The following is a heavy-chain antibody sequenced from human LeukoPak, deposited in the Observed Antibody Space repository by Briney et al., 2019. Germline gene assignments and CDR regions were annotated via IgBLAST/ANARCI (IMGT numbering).Heavy chain of an antibody. D-gene: IGHD6-19*01. CDR2: INPNSGGT. CDR1: GYTFIGYY. CDR3: ARGSSGWYENFDY. V-gene: IGHV1-2*02. J-gene: IGHJ4*02. Sequence: GASVKVSCKASGYTFIGYYMHWVRQAPGQGLEWMGWINPNSGGTNYAQKFQGRVTMTRDTSISTAYMELSRLRSDDTAVYYCARGSSGWYENFDYWGQGTLVTVTS.